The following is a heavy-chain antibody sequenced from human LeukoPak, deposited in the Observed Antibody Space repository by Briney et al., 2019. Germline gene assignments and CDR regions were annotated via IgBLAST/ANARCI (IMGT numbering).Heavy chain of an antibody. Sequence: GGSLRLSCAASGFTFSSYAMSWVRQAPGTGLEWASAISDSGGGTYYAASVRGRFTISRDNSKNTLYLQMNSLRAEDTAVYYCAKERGGRNYWGQGTLVAVSS. CDR1: GFTFSSYA. V-gene: IGHV3-23*01. J-gene: IGHJ4*02. CDR3: AKERGGRNY. CDR2: ISDSGGGT. D-gene: IGHD1-26*01.